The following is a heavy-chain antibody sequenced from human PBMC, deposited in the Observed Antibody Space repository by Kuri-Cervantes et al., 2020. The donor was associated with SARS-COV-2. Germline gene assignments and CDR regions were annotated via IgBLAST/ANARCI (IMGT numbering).Heavy chain of an antibody. V-gene: IGHV6-1*01. CDR1: GESVSSNSAA. Sequence: SCAISGESVSSNSAAWDWIRQSPSRGLEWLGRTYYNSQWYTDYSPSVKSRIIIRSDTSKNHVSLQLNSVTPADTAVYYCAREQISLIVLQSGTFAIWGQGTMVTVSS. J-gene: IGHJ3*02. CDR3: AREQISLIVLQSGTFAI. CDR2: TYYNSQWYT. D-gene: IGHD3-22*01.